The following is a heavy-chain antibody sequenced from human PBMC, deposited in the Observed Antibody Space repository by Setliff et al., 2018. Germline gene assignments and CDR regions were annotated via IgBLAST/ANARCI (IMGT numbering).Heavy chain of an antibody. Sequence: SLKISCAASGFTFSTYAMSWVRQAPGKGLEWVSTIYSGDRDTFYTDSVKGRFTIFRDGSKNTLYLQMTSLRAEDTAVYYCAKPQLELRWGFESWGQGTLVTVSS. J-gene: IGHJ4*02. V-gene: IGHV3-23*03. D-gene: IGHD1-7*01. CDR1: GFTFSTYA. CDR3: AKPQLELRWGFES. CDR2: IYSGDRDT.